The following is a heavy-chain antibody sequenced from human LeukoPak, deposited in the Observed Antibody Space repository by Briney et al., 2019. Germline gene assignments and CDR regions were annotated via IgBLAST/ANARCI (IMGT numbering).Heavy chain of an antibody. CDR2: IWYDGSSK. J-gene: IGHJ4*02. CDR1: GFTFSGYG. Sequence: GRSLRLSCAASGFTFSGYGMHWVRQAPGKGLEWVAVIWYDGSSKYYADSVKGRFTISRDNSKNTLYLQMNSLRAEDTAVYYCARDLSYGDYLAYYFDYWGQGTLVTVSS. CDR3: ARDLSYGDYLAYYFDY. V-gene: IGHV3-33*01. D-gene: IGHD4-17*01.